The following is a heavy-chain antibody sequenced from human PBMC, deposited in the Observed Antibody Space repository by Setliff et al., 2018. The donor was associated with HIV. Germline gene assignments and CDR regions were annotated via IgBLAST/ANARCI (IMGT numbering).Heavy chain of an antibody. J-gene: IGHJ4*02. CDR3: ASARIPTGGTSTSLDY. CDR1: GFTFNNYA. CDR2: ISGSARST. D-gene: IGHD1-1*01. V-gene: IGHV3-23*01. Sequence: PGGSLRLSCVASGFTFNNYAMNWVRQAPGKGLEWVSGISGSARSTYYADSVKGRFTISRDNSKNTLYLQMDSLRAEDTAVYYCASARIPTGGTSTSLDYWGQGALVTVSS.